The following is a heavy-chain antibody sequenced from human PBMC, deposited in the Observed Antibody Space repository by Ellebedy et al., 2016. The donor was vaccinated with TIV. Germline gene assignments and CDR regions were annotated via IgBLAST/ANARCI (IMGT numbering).Heavy chain of an antibody. V-gene: IGHV4-59*01. CDR3: ARRLHYGDWYFDL. D-gene: IGHD4-17*01. Sequence: MPSETLSLTCTVSGISIGRYFWNWIRQSPEKGLEWIGYIYYSWTTTYSPSPKSRVTMSVDTSKNQFSLRLTSATAADTAVYYCARRLHYGDWYFDLWGRGTLVTVSS. CDR1: GISIGRYF. CDR2: IYYSWTT. J-gene: IGHJ2*01.